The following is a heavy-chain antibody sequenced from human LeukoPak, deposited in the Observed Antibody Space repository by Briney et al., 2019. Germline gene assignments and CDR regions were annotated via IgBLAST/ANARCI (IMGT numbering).Heavy chain of an antibody. J-gene: IGHJ5*02. Sequence: PSQTLSLTCTVSGGSISSRDYYWSWIRQPPGKGLEWIGYISDSGSTRYNPSLKSRVIISVDTSKNHFSLKLTSVTAADTAIYCCAREEAIVTFGIGRSAHNWFDPWGQGTLVTVSS. CDR3: AREEAIVTFGIGRSAHNWFDP. V-gene: IGHV4-30-4*01. CDR2: ISDSGST. CDR1: GGSISSRDYY. D-gene: IGHD2-15*01.